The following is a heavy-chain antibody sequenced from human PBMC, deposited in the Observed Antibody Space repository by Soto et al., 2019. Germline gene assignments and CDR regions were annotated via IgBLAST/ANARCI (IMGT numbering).Heavy chain of an antibody. CDR3: ARAGGELLFSLEY. V-gene: IGHV1-18*04. J-gene: IGHJ4*02. CDR1: GYTFTNYG. CDR2: IIAYNGNT. Sequence: QVQMLQSGPELKKPGASVKVSCEASGYTFTNYGISWVRQASGQGLEWMGWIIAYNGNTNYAEKLQGRVTMTTDTSTSTAYMELRTLKSDDTPVYYCARAGGELLFSLEYWGKGTMVNVSS. D-gene: IGHD1-26*01.